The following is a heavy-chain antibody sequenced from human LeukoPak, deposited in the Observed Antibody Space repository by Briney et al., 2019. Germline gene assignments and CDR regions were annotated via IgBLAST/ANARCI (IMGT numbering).Heavy chain of an antibody. CDR3: ARHQSGSTYAY. V-gene: IGHV4-59*08. D-gene: IGHD3-3*01. Sequence: SETLSLTCSVYGGSISTYYWSWLRHPPRKGLEWIGYTSYSRNANYNAFSETRATISVDTSKNLFSLRLSSVTAADTAVYYCARHQSGSTYAYWGQGILVTVSS. CDR1: GGSISTYY. J-gene: IGHJ4*02. CDR2: TSYSRNA.